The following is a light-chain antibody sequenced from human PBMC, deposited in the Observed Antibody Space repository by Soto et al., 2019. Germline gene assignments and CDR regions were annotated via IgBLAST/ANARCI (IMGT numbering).Light chain of an antibody. CDR3: QQYNDWPRT. V-gene: IGKV3-15*01. CDR1: QSVSSD. Sequence: IVMTQSPATLSVSPGERATXSCRASQSVSSDLAWYQHKPGQAPRLLIYGASTRATGIPARCSGSGSGTDFTLTISSLQSEDFAVYYCQQYNDWPRTFGQGTKVDIK. J-gene: IGKJ1*01. CDR2: GAS.